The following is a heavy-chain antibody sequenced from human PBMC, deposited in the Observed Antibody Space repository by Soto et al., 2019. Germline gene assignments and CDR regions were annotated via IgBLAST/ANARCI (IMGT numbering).Heavy chain of an antibody. V-gene: IGHV3-33*01. Sequence: QVQLVESGGGVVQPGRSLRLSCAASGFIFSGYGMHWVRQAPGKGLEWVGSILADGSNKYYADSVKGRFTISRDNSRNTLHLQMNSLRAEDTAAYYCARDEGGFYHWGQGTLVTVSS. D-gene: IGHD3-3*01. CDR3: ARDEGGFYH. CDR2: ILADGSNK. J-gene: IGHJ4*02. CDR1: GFIFSGYG.